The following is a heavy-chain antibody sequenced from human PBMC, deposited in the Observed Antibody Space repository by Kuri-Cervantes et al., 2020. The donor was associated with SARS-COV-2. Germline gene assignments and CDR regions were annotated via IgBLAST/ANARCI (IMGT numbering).Heavy chain of an antibody. Sequence: GGSLRLSCAASGFIFVNYAMTWVRQAPGKGLEWVSVISGSGDGSSYADSVKGRFTISRDRSKNTLHLQMNSLRVEDTAVYYCAKNGHLTIFGVRLQGYYYYGMDVWGQGTTVTVSS. J-gene: IGHJ6*02. CDR3: AKNGHLTIFGVRLQGYYYYGMDV. CDR1: GFIFVNYA. CDR2: ISGSGDGS. V-gene: IGHV3-23*01. D-gene: IGHD3-3*01.